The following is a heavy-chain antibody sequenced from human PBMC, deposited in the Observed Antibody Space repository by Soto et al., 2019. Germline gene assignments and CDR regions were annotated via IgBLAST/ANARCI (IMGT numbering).Heavy chain of an antibody. V-gene: IGHV4-59*08. CDR2: IYYSGST. J-gene: IGHJ5*02. Sequence: ETLSLTCTVSGGSISSYYWSWIRQPPGKGLEWIGYIYYSGSTNYNPSLKSRVTISVDTSKNQFSLKLSSVTAADTAVYYCARHDYYGSPWFDPWGQGTLVTVSS. D-gene: IGHD3-10*01. CDR1: GGSISSYY. CDR3: ARHDYYGSPWFDP.